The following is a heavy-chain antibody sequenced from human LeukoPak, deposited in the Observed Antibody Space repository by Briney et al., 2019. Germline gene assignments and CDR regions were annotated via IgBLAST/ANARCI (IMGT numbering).Heavy chain of an antibody. CDR3: ARRGVAAAGTGPFDY. Sequence: SETLSLTCAVYGGSFSGYYWSWIRQPPGKGLEWIGEINHSGSTNYNPSLKSRVTISVDTSKNQFSLKLSSVTAADTAVYYCARRGVAAAGTGPFDYWGQGTLVTVSS. D-gene: IGHD6-13*01. V-gene: IGHV4-34*01. J-gene: IGHJ4*02. CDR1: GGSFSGYY. CDR2: INHSGST.